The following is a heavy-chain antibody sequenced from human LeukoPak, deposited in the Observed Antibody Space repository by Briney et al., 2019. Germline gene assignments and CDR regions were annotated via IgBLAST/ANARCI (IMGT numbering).Heavy chain of an antibody. V-gene: IGHV3-23*01. D-gene: IGHD2-21*02. J-gene: IGHJ4*02. Sequence: GGSLRLSCAASGFTFSSYAMGWVRQAPGKGLEWVSAISGSGGGTYYTDSVKGRFTISRDNSRRTWYLQMNSLRAEDTAVYYCARTCGGDCYGTFDYWGQGTLVTVSS. CDR3: ARTCGGDCYGTFDY. CDR1: GFTFSSYA. CDR2: ISGSGGGT.